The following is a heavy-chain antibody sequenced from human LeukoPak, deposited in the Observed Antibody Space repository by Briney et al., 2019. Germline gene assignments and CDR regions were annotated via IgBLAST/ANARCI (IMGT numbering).Heavy chain of an antibody. J-gene: IGHJ4*02. Sequence: SVKVSCKASGGTFSSYAISWVRQAPGQGLEWMGRLIPILGIANYAQEFQGRVTTTADKSTSTGYMELSSLRSEDTAVYYCARESPYYYDSSGYGHFDYWGQGTLVTVSS. CDR2: LIPILGIA. D-gene: IGHD3-22*01. CDR3: ARESPYYYDSSGYGHFDY. V-gene: IGHV1-69*04. CDR1: GGTFSSYA.